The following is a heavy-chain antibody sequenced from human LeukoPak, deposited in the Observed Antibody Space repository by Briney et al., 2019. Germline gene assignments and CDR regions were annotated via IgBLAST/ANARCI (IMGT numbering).Heavy chain of an antibody. CDR1: GFTFSSYS. CDR3: ARGHIVVMADDDVFDY. V-gene: IGHV3-21*01. J-gene: IGHJ4*02. D-gene: IGHD2-21*01. Sequence: GGSLRLSCAASGFTFSSYSMNWVRQAPGKGLEWVSSISSSSSYIYYADSVKGRFTISRDNAKKSLYLEMNSLRAEDTAVYYCARGHIVVMADDDVFDYWGQGTLVTVSS. CDR2: ISSSSSYI.